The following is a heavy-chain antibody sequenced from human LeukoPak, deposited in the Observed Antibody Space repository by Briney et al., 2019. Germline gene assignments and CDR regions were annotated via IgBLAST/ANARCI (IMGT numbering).Heavy chain of an antibody. D-gene: IGHD4-11*01. CDR1: GYTCPSYG. J-gene: IGHJ4*02. CDR3: AKDYSNYGVHFDY. V-gene: IGHV1-18*01. CDR2: ISTYNGNT. Sequence: ASEKVSCKSSGYTCPSYGISWVRQAAGQGLEWMGWISTYNGNTNYAQNLQGRVTMTTDTSTSTAYMELRSLRSDDTAVYYCAKDYSNYGVHFDYWGQGTLVTVSS.